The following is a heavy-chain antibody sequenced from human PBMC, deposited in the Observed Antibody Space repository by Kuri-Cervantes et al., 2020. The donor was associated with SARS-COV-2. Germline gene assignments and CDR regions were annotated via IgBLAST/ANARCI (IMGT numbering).Heavy chain of an antibody. CDR3: SGRVDFSSVDY. CDR2: VSYNGAT. Sequence: SETLSLTCTVSGASISRYYWTWIRQPPGKGLEWIGYVSYNGATAYNPSLKSRVTMSLDTSKNQFSLRLSSVTAADTAVYYCSGRVDFSSVDYWGPGTLVTVSS. J-gene: IGHJ4*02. D-gene: IGHD3/OR15-3a*01. V-gene: IGHV4-59*01. CDR1: GASISRYY.